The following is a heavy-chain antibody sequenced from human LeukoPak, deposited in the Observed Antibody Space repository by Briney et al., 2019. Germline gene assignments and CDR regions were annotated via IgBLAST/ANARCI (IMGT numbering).Heavy chain of an antibody. Sequence: PGGSLRLSCAASGFSFSSYAMHWVRQAPGKGLEWVALIWYDGSYKYYADSVKGRFTISRDNSKNTLYLQMNSLRAEDTAVYSCAKDVAQLSYYFDFWGQGTLVTVSS. J-gene: IGHJ4*02. CDR3: AKDVAQLSYYFDF. CDR2: IWYDGSYK. V-gene: IGHV3-33*06. D-gene: IGHD2-2*01. CDR1: GFSFSSYA.